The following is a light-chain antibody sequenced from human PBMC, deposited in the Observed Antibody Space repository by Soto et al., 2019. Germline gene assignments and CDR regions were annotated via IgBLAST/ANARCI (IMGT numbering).Light chain of an antibody. CDR1: QGIGST. CDR2: DTS. V-gene: IGKV3-15*01. J-gene: IGKJ4*01. Sequence: EIVMTQSPATLSVSTGEGATLSCRASQGIGSTLAWYQQKPGQTPRLLIYDTSIRATGVPARFRGSASGTEFTLTITSLQSEDFAVYYCQHYANWPLTFGGGTKV. CDR3: QHYANWPLT.